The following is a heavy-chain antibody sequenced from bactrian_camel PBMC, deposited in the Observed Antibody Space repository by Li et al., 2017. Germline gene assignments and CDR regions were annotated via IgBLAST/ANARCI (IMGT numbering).Heavy chain of an antibody. V-gene: IGHV3S36*01. Sequence: VQLVESGGGSVQAGGSLRLSCVASGYIYANYAMGWFRQAPGKGREGLATIYAGDGDTWYADSVKGRFTISKDKAKDTVYLQMNSLKPEDTAMYSCKTNVALYGRSSMACGFEYRRQGTQVTVS. CDR1: GYIYANYA. CDR3: KTNVALYGRSSMACGFEY. CDR2: IYAGDGDT. D-gene: IGHD6*01. J-gene: IGHJ4*01.